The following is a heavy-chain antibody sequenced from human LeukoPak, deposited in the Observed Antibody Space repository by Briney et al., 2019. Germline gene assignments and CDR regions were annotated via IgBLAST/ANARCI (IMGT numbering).Heavy chain of an antibody. V-gene: IGHV3-64*02. CDR2: MDDVGTTI. D-gene: IGHD1-26*01. CDR1: GFTFSTYA. Sequence: GGSLRLSCAASGFTFSTYAMQWVRQAPDKRLEYVSGMDDVGTTIFYADSVKGRFIMSRDNSRDTLYLQMGSLRPEDTAVYYCARDGKAKNDYWGQGTMVTVSS. CDR3: ARDGKAKNDY. J-gene: IGHJ4*03.